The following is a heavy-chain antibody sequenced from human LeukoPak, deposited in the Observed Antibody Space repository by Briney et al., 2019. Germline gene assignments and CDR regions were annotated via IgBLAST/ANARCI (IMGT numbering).Heavy chain of an antibody. CDR3: ARDEIRTGAFDI. V-gene: IGHV3-66*01. Sequence: PGGSLRLSCAASGFTVSSNYMSWVRQAPGKGLEWVSVIYSGGNTYYGDSVKGRFTISRDNSKNTLYLQMNSLRAEDTAVYHCARDEIRTGAFDIWGRGTMVTVSS. CDR2: IYSGGNT. J-gene: IGHJ3*02. CDR1: GFTVSSNY. D-gene: IGHD3-10*01.